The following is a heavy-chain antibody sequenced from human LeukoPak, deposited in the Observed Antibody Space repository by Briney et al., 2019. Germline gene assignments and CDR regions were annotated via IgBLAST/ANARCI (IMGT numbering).Heavy chain of an antibody. V-gene: IGHV4-34*01. CDR3: VRAYDY. CDR2: IYNSGST. J-gene: IGHJ4*02. Sequence: PSETLSLTCAVYGGSFSGPNWSWIRRPPGKGLEWIGEIYNSGSTIYNPSLKSRVTISVDTSKNQLSLNLISVTAADTAVYYCVRAYDYWGQGTLVTVSS. CDR1: GGSFSGPN.